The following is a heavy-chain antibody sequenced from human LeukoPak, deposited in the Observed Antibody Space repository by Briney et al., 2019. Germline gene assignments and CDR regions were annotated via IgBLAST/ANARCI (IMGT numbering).Heavy chain of an antibody. V-gene: IGHV1-69*13. J-gene: IGHJ4*02. D-gene: IGHD3-3*01. CDR2: IIPIFGTA. Sequence: GASVKVSCKASGGTFSSYAISWVRQAPGQGLEWMGGIIPIFGTANYAQKFQGRVTITADESTSTAYMELSSLRSEDTAVYYCASFGFWSGYYTGGAYWGQGTLVTVSS. CDR1: GGTFSSYA. CDR3: ASFGFWSGYYTGGAY.